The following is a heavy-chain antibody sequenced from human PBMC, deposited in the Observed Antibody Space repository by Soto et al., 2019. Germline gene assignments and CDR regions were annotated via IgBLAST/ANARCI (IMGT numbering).Heavy chain of an antibody. D-gene: IGHD6-19*01. J-gene: IGHJ4*02. CDR1: GGTFSSYT. CDR3: ARSPSSGWYYFDY. CDR2: IIPILGIA. Sequence: SVKVSCKASGGTFSSYTISWVRQAPGQGLEWMGRIIPILGIANYAQKFQGRVTITADKSTSTAYMELSSLRSEDTAVYYCARSPSSGWYYFDYWGQGALVTVSS. V-gene: IGHV1-69*02.